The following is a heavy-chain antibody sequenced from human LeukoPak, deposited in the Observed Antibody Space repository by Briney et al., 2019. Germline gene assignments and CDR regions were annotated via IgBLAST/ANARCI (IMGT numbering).Heavy chain of an antibody. V-gene: IGHV3-30*02. CDR2: IRYDGSNK. J-gene: IGHJ3*02. Sequence: PGGSLRLSCAASGFTFSSYGMHWVRQAPGKGLEWVAFIRYDGSNKYYADSVKGRFTISRDNSKNTLYLQMNSLRAEDTAVYYCAKGWLRLSAFDIWGQGTMVTVSS. CDR1: GFTFSSYG. D-gene: IGHD5-12*01. CDR3: AKGWLRLSAFDI.